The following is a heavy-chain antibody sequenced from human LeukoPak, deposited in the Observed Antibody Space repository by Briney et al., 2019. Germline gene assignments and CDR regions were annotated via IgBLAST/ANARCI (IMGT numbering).Heavy chain of an antibody. Sequence: ASVKVSCKASGGTFSSYAISWVRQAPGQGLEWMGGIIPIFGTANYAQKSQGRVAITADESTSTAYMELSSLRSEDTAVYYCARDLGCSSTSCYYYYMDVWGKGTTVTVSS. D-gene: IGHD2-2*01. CDR2: IIPIFGTA. J-gene: IGHJ6*03. CDR3: ARDLGCSSTSCYYYYMDV. V-gene: IGHV1-69*13. CDR1: GGTFSSYA.